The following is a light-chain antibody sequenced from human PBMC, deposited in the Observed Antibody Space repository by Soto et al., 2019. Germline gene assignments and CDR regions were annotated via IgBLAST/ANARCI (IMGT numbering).Light chain of an antibody. J-gene: IGKJ1*01. CDR3: QQYNNSPWT. Sequence: EIVMTQSRAILSVSSGERATLSCRASQSVSDKLAWYQQQPGQAPRLLIYGASTRATGIPARFGGSGSETEFTLTISSLQSEDFAVYFCQQYNNSPWTFGQGTKEEIK. CDR2: GAS. V-gene: IGKV3D-15*01. CDR1: QSVSDK.